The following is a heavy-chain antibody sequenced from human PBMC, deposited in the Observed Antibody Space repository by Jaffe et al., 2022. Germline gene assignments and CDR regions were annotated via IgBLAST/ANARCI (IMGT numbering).Heavy chain of an antibody. CDR2: INYSGHT. CDR1: GGSISSSIYY. V-gene: IGHV4-39*01. D-gene: IGHD6-19*01. Sequence: QLQLQESGPGLVKPSETLSLTCTVSGGSISSSIYYWGWIRQPPGKGLEWIGSINYSGHTYYNPSLKSRVTISVDTSKNQFSLKLSSVTAADTAGYYCAVPAGIGWYYFDYWGQGTLVTVSS. J-gene: IGHJ4*02. CDR3: AVPAGIGWYYFDY.